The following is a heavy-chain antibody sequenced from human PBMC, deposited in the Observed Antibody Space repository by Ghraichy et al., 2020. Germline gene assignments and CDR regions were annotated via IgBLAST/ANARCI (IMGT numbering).Heavy chain of an antibody. CDR2: INPNSGAT. Sequence: ASVKVSCKASGYTFIGYYIHWVRQAPGQGLEWMGWINPNSGATNYAQKFQGRVTVTRDTSISTAYMELSRLRSDDTAVYYCARVPTGSSSYWGQGTLVTVSS. CDR3: ARVPTGSSSY. J-gene: IGHJ4*02. D-gene: IGHD1-26*01. CDR1: GYTFIGYY. V-gene: IGHV1-2*02.